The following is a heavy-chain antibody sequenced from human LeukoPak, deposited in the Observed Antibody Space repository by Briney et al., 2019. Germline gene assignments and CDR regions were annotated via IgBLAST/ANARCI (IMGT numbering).Heavy chain of an antibody. CDR1: GGSISNSSYF. V-gene: IGHV4-39*07. D-gene: IGHD2-21*02. CDR3: ARTRVTAALDF. CDR2: IYYRGGT. Sequence: SETLSLTCTVSGGSISNSSYFWGLIRQPPAKGLELIGNIYYRGGTYYNPSLKSRVTISVDTSKNQFSLRLSSVTAADTAVYYCARTRVTAALDFWGQGTLVTVSS. J-gene: IGHJ4*02.